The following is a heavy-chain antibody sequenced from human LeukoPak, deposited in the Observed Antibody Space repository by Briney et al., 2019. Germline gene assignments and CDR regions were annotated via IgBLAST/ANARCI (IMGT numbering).Heavy chain of an antibody. CDR3: ARMVSTTLYYFDY. Sequence: SETLSLTCTVSGGSISSYYWSWIRQPPGKGLEWIGYIYYSRSTNYNPSLKSRVTISVDTSKNQFSLKLSSVTAADTAVYYCARMVSTTLYYFDYWGQGTLVTVSS. J-gene: IGHJ4*02. CDR2: IYYSRST. D-gene: IGHD4-11*01. CDR1: GGSISSYY. V-gene: IGHV4-59*12.